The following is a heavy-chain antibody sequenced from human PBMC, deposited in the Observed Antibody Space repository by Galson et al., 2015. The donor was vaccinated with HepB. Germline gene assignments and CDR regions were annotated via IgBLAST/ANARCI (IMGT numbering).Heavy chain of an antibody. CDR3: AKYNSVSGEHDY. D-gene: IGHD6-19*01. J-gene: IGHJ4*02. V-gene: IGHV3-48*02. CDR1: GXXXASHS. CDR2: ISSTSNTM. Sequence: SLRLSCAASGXXXASHSVNWVRQAPGKGLEWVSYISSTSNTMYYADSVKGRFTISRDNARKSVXXQMNXLXXDDTAVYYCAKYNSVSGEHDYWXQGTLVTXSS.